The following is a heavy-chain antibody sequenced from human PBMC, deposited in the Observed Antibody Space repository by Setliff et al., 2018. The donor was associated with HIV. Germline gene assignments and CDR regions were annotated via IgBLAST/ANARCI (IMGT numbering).Heavy chain of an antibody. CDR2: ISPATDKT. V-gene: IGHV1-18*01. Sequence: ASVKVSCKASGYTFTSYGISWVRQAPGQGLEWMGWISPATDKTNYAQKLQGRLTMTTDTSTSTAYMELSSLRSEDAAVYYCARTYYNFWSGDYYFDSWGQGALVTVSS. J-gene: IGHJ4*02. CDR3: ARTYYNFWSGDYYFDS. CDR1: GYTFTSYG. D-gene: IGHD3-3*01.